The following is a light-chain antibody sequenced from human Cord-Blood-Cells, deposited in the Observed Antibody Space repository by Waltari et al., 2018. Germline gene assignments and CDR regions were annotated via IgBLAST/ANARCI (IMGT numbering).Light chain of an antibody. CDR2: DVS. J-gene: IGLJ2*01. Sequence: QSALTQPASVSGSPGQSITISCTGTSSDVGGYNYVSWYQQHPGKAPKLMIYDVSKRPSGVSNRISGSKSGNTASLTISGLQAEDEADYYCSSYTSSSPVVFGGGTKLTVL. V-gene: IGLV2-14*01. CDR1: SSDVGGYNY. CDR3: SSYTSSSPVV.